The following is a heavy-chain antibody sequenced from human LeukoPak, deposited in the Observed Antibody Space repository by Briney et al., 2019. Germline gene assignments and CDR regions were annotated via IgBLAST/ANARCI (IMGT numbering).Heavy chain of an antibody. D-gene: IGHD6-13*01. V-gene: IGHV1-46*01. CDR3: ARAYGHSSSWEEYFQH. CDR2: INPSGGST. Sequence: ASVKVSCKASGYTFTSYYMHWVRQAPGQGLEWMGIINPSGGSTSYAQKFQGRVTMTRDTSTSTAYMELSSLRSEDTAVYYCARAYGHSSSWEEYFQHWGQGTLVTVSS. CDR1: GYTFTSYY. J-gene: IGHJ1*01.